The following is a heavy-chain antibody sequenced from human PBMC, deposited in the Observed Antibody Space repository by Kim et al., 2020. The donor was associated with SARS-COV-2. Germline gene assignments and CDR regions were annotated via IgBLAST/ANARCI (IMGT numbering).Heavy chain of an antibody. CDR1: GGAISSGKFY. CDR3: DRGNVETGPVNTSYYY. D-gene: IGHD5-18*01. Sequence: SETLSLTCTCSGGAISSGKFYWSRIRQPPGRGLEWIGYIYFTGSTYINASVKSRVTMTIETSKNQFSLKVSSVTAPDTVAYCCDRGNVETGPVNTSYYY. CDR2: IYFTGST. J-gene: IGHJ6*01. V-gene: IGHV4-30-4*01.